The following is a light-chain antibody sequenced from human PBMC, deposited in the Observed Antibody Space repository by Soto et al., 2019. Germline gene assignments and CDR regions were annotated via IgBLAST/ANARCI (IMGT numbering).Light chain of an antibody. CDR1: RSVDKW. J-gene: IGKJ1*01. CDR2: EAS. Sequence: DIQMTQSPSTLSASLGDRVTIICRASRSVDKWLAWYQQKSGKAPKLLIYEASHLQSGVPSRFGGSGSGTEFTLTINKRQPEDVATYYCQQYYSFWTFGQGTTVKV. V-gene: IGKV1-5*02. CDR3: QQYYSFWT.